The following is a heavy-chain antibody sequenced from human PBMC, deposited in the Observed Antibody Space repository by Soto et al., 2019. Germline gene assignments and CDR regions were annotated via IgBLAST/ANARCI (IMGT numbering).Heavy chain of an antibody. CDR2: IYYSGST. J-gene: IGHJ4*02. V-gene: IGHV4-31*03. CDR3: ARGALGYCSSTSCSNNFDY. Sequence: QVQLQESGPGLVKPSQTLSLTCTVSGGSISSGGYYWSWIRQHPGKGLEWIGYIYYSGSTYYNPSLKSRVTISVDTSKNQFSLKLSSVTAADTAVYYCARGALGYCSSTSCSNNFDYWGQGTLVTVSS. D-gene: IGHD2-2*01. CDR1: GGSISSGGYY.